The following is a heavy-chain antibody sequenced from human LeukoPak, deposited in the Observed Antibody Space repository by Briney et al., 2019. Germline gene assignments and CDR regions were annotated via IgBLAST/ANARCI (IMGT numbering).Heavy chain of an antibody. CDR2: INTNTGNP. Sequence: NTGGSLRLSCAASGFTFTSYAMNWVRQAPGQGLEWMGWINTNTGNPTYVQGFTGRFVFPLDTSVSTAYLQISSLKAEDTAVYYCVRDSKGLLYGKFDPWGQGTLVTVSS. CDR3: VRDSKGLLYGKFDP. CDR1: GFTFTSYA. D-gene: IGHD2-8*01. V-gene: IGHV7-4-1*02. J-gene: IGHJ5*02.